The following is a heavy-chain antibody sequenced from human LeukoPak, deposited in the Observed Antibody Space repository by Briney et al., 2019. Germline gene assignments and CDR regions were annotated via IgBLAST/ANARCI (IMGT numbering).Heavy chain of an antibody. Sequence: PGGSLRLSCAASGFTVSSNYMNWVRQAPGKGLEWVANIKQDGSEKYYVDSVKGRFTISRDNAKNSLYLQMNSLRAEDTAVYYCARDLHRITMIVVVDAFDIWGQGTMVTVSS. V-gene: IGHV3-7*01. D-gene: IGHD3-22*01. J-gene: IGHJ3*02. CDR3: ARDLHRITMIVVVDAFDI. CDR2: IKQDGSEK. CDR1: GFTVSSNY.